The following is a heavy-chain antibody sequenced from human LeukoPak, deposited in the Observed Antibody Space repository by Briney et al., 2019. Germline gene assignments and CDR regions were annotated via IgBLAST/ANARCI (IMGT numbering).Heavy chain of an antibody. Sequence: SETLSLTCTVSGGSISSYYWSWIRQPPGKGLEWIGYIYYSGSTNYNPSLKSRVTISVDTSKNQLSLKLSSVTAADTAVYYCASSYCSGGSCDLGTLDYWGQGTLVTVSS. J-gene: IGHJ4*02. V-gene: IGHV4-59*01. D-gene: IGHD2-15*01. CDR2: IYYSGST. CDR1: GGSISSYY. CDR3: ASSYCSGGSCDLGTLDY.